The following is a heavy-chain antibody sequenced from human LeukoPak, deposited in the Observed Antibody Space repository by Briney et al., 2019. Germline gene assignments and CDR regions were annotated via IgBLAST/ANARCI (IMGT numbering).Heavy chain of an antibody. D-gene: IGHD6-6*01. J-gene: IGHJ4*02. CDR3: ARDLAARHFDY. V-gene: IGHV3-33*08. CDR1: GFTFSNYG. CDR2: IWYDGSKK. Sequence: GGSLRLSCVASGFTFSNYGIHWVRQAPGKGLEWVAVIWYDGSKKYYGDSVKGRFTISRDNSKNTLYLQMNSLRGEDTAIYYCARDLAARHFDYWGQGTLVTVSS.